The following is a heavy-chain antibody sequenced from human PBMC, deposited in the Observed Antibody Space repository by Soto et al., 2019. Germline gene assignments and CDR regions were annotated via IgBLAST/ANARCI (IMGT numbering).Heavy chain of an antibody. CDR3: AKGDYDILTGPDY. CDR1: GFTFSSYG. J-gene: IGHJ4*02. CDR2: ISYDGSNK. Sequence: PGGSLRLSCAASGFTFSSYGMHWVRQAPGKGLEWVAVISYDGSNKYYADSVKGRFTISRDNSKNTLYLQMNSLRADDTAVYYCAKGDYDILTGPDYWGQGTLVTVSS. D-gene: IGHD3-9*01. V-gene: IGHV3-30*18.